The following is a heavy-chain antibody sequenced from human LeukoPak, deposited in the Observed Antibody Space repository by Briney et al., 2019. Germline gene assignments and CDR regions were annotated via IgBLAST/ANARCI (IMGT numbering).Heavy chain of an antibody. D-gene: IGHD2-2*01. Sequence: ASVKVSCKASGYTFTGYYMHWVRQAPGQGLEWMGWINPNSGGTNYAQKFQGRVTMTRDTSISTAYMELSRLRSDDTAVYYCAREGTSCSSTSCYPGDWFDPWGQGTLVTVSS. CDR3: AREGTSCSSTSCYPGDWFDP. J-gene: IGHJ5*02. V-gene: IGHV1-2*02. CDR2: INPNSGGT. CDR1: GYTFTGYY.